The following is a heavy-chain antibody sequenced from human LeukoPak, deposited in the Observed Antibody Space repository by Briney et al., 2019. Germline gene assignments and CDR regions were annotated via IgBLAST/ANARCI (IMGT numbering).Heavy chain of an antibody. CDR3: ARVGGVSYSQYYFDY. V-gene: IGHV4-59*12. CDR1: GGSIRSYY. Sequence: PSETLSLTCTVSGGSIRSYYWSWIRQPPGKGLEWIGYMYSSGITNYNPSLKSRITISVDTSKNQFSLKLSSVTAADTAVYYCARVGGVSYSQYYFDYWGQGTPVTVSS. J-gene: IGHJ4*02. CDR2: MYSSGIT. D-gene: IGHD3-3*01.